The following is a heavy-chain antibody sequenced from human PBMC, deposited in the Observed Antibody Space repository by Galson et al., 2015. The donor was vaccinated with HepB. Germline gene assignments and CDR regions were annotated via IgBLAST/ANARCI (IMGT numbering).Heavy chain of an antibody. CDR3: ATMIEVNYYYGMDV. V-gene: IGHV1-46*03. Sequence: SVKVSCKASGYTFTNYYMHWVRQAPGHGLEWMGIISPSGGSTTSAQKFHGRDTMTRDTSTSTVYMELSSLRSEDTAVYYCATMIEVNYYYGMDVWGQGTTVTVSS. D-gene: IGHD3-22*01. CDR1: GYTFTNYY. CDR2: ISPSGGST. J-gene: IGHJ6*02.